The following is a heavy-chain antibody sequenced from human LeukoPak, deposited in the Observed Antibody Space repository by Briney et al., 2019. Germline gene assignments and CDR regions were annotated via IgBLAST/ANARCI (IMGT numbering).Heavy chain of an antibody. CDR2: TYHSGGT. D-gene: IGHD3-9*01. CDR3: ARGDFDGSAFAS. J-gene: IGHJ4*02. V-gene: IGHV4-30-2*01. Sequence: SETLSLTCSVSSGSIKSDGSSWTWMRQPPGKGLEWIGYTYHSGGTYYNPSLKSRVTISVDRSKNQFSLTLSSVTAADTAVYYCARGDFDGSAFASRGQGNLVIVSS. CDR1: SGSIKSDGSS.